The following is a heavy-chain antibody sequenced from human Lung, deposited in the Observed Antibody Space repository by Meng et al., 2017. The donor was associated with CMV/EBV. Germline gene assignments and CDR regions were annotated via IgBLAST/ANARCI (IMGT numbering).Heavy chain of an antibody. V-gene: IGHV4-34*01. CDR1: GGSFSGYY. CDR2: INHSGST. D-gene: IGHD3-3*01. CDR3: ARNTIFNCYCGMHV. Sequence: SETLSLXXAVYGGSFSGYYWSWIRQPPGKGLEWIGEINHSGSTNYNPSLKSRVTISVDTSKNQFSLQLSTVTAADTAVYYCARNTIFNCYCGMHVWGQGPTVTVSS. J-gene: IGHJ6*02.